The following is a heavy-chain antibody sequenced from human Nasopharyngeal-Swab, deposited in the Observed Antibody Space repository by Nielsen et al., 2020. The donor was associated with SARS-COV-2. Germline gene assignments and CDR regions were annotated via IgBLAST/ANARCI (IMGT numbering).Heavy chain of an antibody. J-gene: IGHJ6*02. V-gene: IGHV3-21*01. CDR3: ARDGLDYDFWSAYFMDV. CDR1: GFKFGSYS. CDR2: MSSSLNYI. D-gene: IGHD3-3*01. Sequence: GGSLRLSCSASGFKFGSYSMNWVRQAPGKGLEWVSSMSSSLNYIYYADSVKGRFTISRDNTRNSLYLQMNSLRAEDTALYYCARDGLDYDFWSAYFMDVWGQGTTVIVSS.